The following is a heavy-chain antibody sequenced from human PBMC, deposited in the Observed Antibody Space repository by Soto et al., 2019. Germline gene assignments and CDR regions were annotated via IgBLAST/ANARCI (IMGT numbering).Heavy chain of an antibody. CDR2: IFYSGNS. CDR3: ARDSRCCGMDV. CDR1: VVSMRSYS. V-gene: IGHV4-59*01. Sequence: SETLSISCNVSVVSMRSYSWTWMRHSPGKGLEWLGNIFYSGNSNLNPSLRSRLNISVDTSKNKFSLTLNSVTAADTAVYYCARDSRCCGMDVWRQGTSGTVSS. J-gene: IGHJ6*02.